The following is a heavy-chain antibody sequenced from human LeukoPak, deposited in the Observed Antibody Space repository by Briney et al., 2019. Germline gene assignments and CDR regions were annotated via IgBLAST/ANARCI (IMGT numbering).Heavy chain of an antibody. CDR2: IYPEDSDT. J-gene: IGHJ6*02. V-gene: IGHV5-51*01. D-gene: IGHD3-3*01. CDR1: GYSFTSYW. CDR3: ARLGDYDFWSGYPYYYGMDV. Sequence: GESLKISCKGSGYSFTSYWIGWVRQMPGKGLEWMGIIYPEDSDTRYSPSFQGQVTISADKSISTAYLQWSSLKASDTAMYYCARLGDYDFWSGYPYYYGMDVWGQGTTVTVSS.